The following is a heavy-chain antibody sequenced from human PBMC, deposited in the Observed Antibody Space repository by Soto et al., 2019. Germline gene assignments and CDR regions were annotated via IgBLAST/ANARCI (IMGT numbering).Heavy chain of an antibody. Sequence: PSETLSLTCTVSGVSISSGGYYWSWIRQHPGKGLEWIGYSYYRGNTYYNPSLKSRVTISLDTSKNQFSLNLSSVTAADTAVYYCGREISSTSCYSCFPMWGQGTLVTVSS. D-gene: IGHD2-2*01. CDR3: GREISSTSCYSCFPM. CDR2: SYYRGNT. J-gene: IGHJ4*02. CDR1: GVSISSGGYY. V-gene: IGHV4-31*03.